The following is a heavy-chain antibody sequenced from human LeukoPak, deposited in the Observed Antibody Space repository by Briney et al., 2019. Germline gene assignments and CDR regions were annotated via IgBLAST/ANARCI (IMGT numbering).Heavy chain of an antibody. CDR3: ARRSSSAHDYYFDY. CDR1: GYTFTNFD. V-gene: IGHV1-8*03. J-gene: IGHJ4*02. D-gene: IGHD6-6*01. CDR2: MNPNTGNA. Sequence: GASMKVSCKASGYTFTNFDINWVRQATGQGLEWMGWMNPNTGNAGYAQKFQDRVTITWDASISTAYMDLSSLRSEDTAVYYCARRSSSAHDYYFDYWGQGTLVTVSS.